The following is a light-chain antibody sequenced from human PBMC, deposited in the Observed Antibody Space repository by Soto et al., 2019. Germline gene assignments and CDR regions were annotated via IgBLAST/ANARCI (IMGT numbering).Light chain of an antibody. CDR3: CSYAGSYTFV. CDR2: DVS. V-gene: IGLV2-11*01. CDR1: SSDVGGYTY. Sequence: QSVLTQPPSASGSPGQSVTISCTGTSSDVGGYTYVSWYQQYPGKAPKIMIYDVSKRPSGVPDRFSGSKSDNTASLTISGLQAEDEADYYCCSYAGSYTFVFGIGTKVTVL. J-gene: IGLJ1*01.